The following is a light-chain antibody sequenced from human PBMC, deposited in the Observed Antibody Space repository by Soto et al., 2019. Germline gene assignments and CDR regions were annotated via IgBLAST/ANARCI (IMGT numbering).Light chain of an antibody. Sequence: QSALTQPASVSGSPGQSITISCSGTSSDVGAYNYVSWYQQHPGKAPKLMIYDVSNRPSGVSNRFSGSKSGNAASLIISGLQAEYEADYYCSSHTTSSTQVFGTGTKVTVL. CDR2: DVS. CDR1: SSDVGAYNY. CDR3: SSHTTSSTQV. J-gene: IGLJ1*01. V-gene: IGLV2-14*03.